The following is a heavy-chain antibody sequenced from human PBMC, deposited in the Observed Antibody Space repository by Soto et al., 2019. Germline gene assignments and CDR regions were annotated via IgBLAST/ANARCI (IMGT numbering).Heavy chain of an antibody. CDR1: GLSLSTSGEA. D-gene: IGHD4-17*01. J-gene: IGHJ5*02. CDR2: IYWDDDK. CDR3: AHSVSTSPAGWFDP. Sequence: QITLKESGPTLVKPTQTLTLTCTFSGLSLSTSGEAVGWIRQPPGKALEWLALIYWDDDKRYNPTPKTRLTITKDTSKNQVVLTLTNMDPVDTATYYCAHSVSTSPAGWFDPWGQGILVTVSS. V-gene: IGHV2-5*02.